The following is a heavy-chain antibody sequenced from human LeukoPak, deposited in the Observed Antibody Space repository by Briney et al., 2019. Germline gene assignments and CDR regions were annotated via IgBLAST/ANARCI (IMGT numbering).Heavy chain of an antibody. Sequence: ASVTVSCKASGYTFTGYYMHWVRQAPGQGLEWMGWVNPNSGGTNYAQKFQGRVTMTRDTSISTAYMELSRLRSDDTAVYYCASIVGVRFQHWGQGTLVTVSS. J-gene: IGHJ1*01. V-gene: IGHV1-2*02. D-gene: IGHD1-26*01. CDR2: VNPNSGGT. CDR3: ASIVGVRFQH. CDR1: GYTFTGYY.